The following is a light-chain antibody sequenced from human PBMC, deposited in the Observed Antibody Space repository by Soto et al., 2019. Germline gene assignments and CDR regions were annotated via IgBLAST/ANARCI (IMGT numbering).Light chain of an antibody. CDR3: AAWDDSLSGSV. J-gene: IGLJ1*01. Sequence: QSVLSQPPSASGTPGQRVTISCAGSSSNIGRNTVNWYQQLPGTAPKLLIYNNNQWPSGVPDRFSGSKSGTSASLAISGLQSEDAADYYCAAWDDSLSGSVFGTGTKLTVL. V-gene: IGLV1-44*01. CDR2: NNN. CDR1: SSNIGRNT.